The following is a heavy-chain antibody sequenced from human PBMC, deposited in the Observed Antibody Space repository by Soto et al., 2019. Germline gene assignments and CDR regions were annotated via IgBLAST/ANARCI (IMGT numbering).Heavy chain of an antibody. CDR3: AREEVPQWFTKGYYGMDV. CDR1: GGSFSGYY. D-gene: IGHD2-8*01. V-gene: IGHV4-34*01. J-gene: IGHJ6*02. CDR2: INHSGST. Sequence: SETLSLTCAVYGGSFSGYYWSWIRQPPGKGLEWIGEINHSGSTNYNPSLKSRVTISTDTSKNQFSLLLSSVTAADTAVYYCAREEVPQWFTKGYYGMDVWGQGTTLTVSS.